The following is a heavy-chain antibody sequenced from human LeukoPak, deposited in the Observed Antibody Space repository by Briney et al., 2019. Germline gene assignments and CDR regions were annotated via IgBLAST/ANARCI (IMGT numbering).Heavy chain of an antibody. J-gene: IGHJ4*02. CDR2: FDPEDGET. V-gene: IGHV1-24*01. CDR1: GYTLTELS. CDR3: ARSYYYDSSGYYYNYFDY. Sequence: ASVKVSCKVSGYTLTELSMHWVRQAPGKGLEWMGGFDPEDGETIYAQKFQGRVTMTEDTSTDTAYMELRSLRSDDTAVYYCARSYYYDSSGYYYNYFDYWGQGTLVTVSS. D-gene: IGHD3-22*01.